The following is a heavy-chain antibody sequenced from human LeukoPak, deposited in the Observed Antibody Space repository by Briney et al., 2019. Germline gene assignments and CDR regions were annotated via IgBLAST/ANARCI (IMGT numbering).Heavy chain of an antibody. J-gene: IGHJ3*02. V-gene: IGHV4-34*01. CDR1: GGSFSGYY. Sequence: SETLSLTRAVYGGSFSGYYWSWIRQPPGKGLEWIGEINHSGSTNYNPSLKSRVTISVDTSKNQFSLKLSSVTAADTAVYYCARGGHYSDAFDIWGQGTMVTVSS. CDR2: INHSGST. CDR3: ARGGHYSDAFDI. D-gene: IGHD3-10*01.